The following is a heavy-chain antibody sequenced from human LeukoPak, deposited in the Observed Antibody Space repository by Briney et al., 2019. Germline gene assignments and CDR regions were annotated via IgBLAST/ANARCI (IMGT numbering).Heavy chain of an antibody. CDR1: GGSISSSSDY. CDR3: ARHAAGYCSSTSCRIRTYYFDY. CDR2: IYYSGST. Sequence: PETLSLTCTVSGGSISSSSDYWGWIRQPPGKGLEWIGSIYYSGSTYYNPSLKSRVTISVDTSKNQFSLKLSSVTAADTAVYYCARHAAGYCSSTSCRIRTYYFDYWGQGTLVTVSS. V-gene: IGHV4-39*01. J-gene: IGHJ4*02. D-gene: IGHD2-2*01.